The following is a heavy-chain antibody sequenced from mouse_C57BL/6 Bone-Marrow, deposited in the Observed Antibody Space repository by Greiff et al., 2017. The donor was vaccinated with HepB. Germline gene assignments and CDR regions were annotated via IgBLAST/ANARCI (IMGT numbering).Heavy chain of an antibody. D-gene: IGHD2-5*01. V-gene: IGHV1-55*01. Sequence: VQLQQPGAELVKPGASVKMSCKASGYTFTSYWITWVKQRPGQGLEWIGDIYPGSGSTNYNEKFKSKATLTVDTSSSTAYMQLSSLTSEDSAVYYCARENYSNGYYAMDYWGQGTSVTVSS. J-gene: IGHJ4*01. CDR1: GYTFTSYW. CDR2: IYPGSGST. CDR3: ARENYSNGYYAMDY.